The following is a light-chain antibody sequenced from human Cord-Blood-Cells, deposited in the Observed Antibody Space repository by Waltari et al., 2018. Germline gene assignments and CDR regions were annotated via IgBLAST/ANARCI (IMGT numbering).Light chain of an antibody. Sequence: DIQLTQSPSFLSASVGDRVTITCRASQGISSYLAWYQQKPGKAPKLLLYAASTLQSGVPSRFRGSVSGTEFTLTISRLQPEDFATYYCQQLNSYPFTFGGGTKVEIK. CDR2: AAS. CDR1: QGISSY. J-gene: IGKJ4*01. CDR3: QQLNSYPFT. V-gene: IGKV1-9*01.